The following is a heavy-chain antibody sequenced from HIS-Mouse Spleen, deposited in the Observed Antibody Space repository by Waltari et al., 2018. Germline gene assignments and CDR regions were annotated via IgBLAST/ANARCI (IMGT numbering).Heavy chain of an antibody. Sequence: QLQLQESGPGLVKPSETLSLTCTFSGGSISSSSYYWGLIRQPPGKGLECIGSIYYRRSTYYNPSLNSRFTISVETSKNQFSLKLSSVTAADTAVYYCAREIPYSSSWYDWYFDLWGRGTLVTVSS. J-gene: IGHJ2*01. D-gene: IGHD6-13*01. CDR1: GGSISSSSYY. CDR3: AREIPYSSSWYDWYFDL. CDR2: IYYRRST. V-gene: IGHV4-39*07.